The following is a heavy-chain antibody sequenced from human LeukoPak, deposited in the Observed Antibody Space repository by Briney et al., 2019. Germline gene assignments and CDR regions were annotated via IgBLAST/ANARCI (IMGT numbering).Heavy chain of an antibody. CDR2: FDPEDGET. V-gene: IGHV1-24*01. D-gene: IGHD5-12*01. J-gene: IGHJ6*02. CDR3: ATAGAYSGYDVYYYYGMDV. Sequence: ASVKVSCKVSGYTLTELSMLWVRQAPGKGLEWMGGFDPEDGETIYAQKFQGRVTMTEDTSTDTAYMELSSLRSEDTAVYYCATAGAYSGYDVYYYYGMDVWGQGTPVTVSS. CDR1: GYTLTELS.